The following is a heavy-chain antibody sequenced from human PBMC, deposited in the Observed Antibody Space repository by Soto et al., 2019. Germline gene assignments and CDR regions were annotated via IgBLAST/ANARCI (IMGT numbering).Heavy chain of an antibody. J-gene: IGHJ4*02. V-gene: IGHV3-7*01. CDR1: GFTFSSYW. D-gene: IGHD6-19*01. CDR3: AREDSSGWYNYFDY. CDR2: IKQDGSEK. Sequence: GSLRLSCAASGFTFSSYWMSWVRQAPGKGLEWVANIKQDGSEKYYVDSVKGRFTISRDNAKNSLYLQMNSLRAEDTAVYYCAREDSSGWYNYFDYWGQGTLVTVSS.